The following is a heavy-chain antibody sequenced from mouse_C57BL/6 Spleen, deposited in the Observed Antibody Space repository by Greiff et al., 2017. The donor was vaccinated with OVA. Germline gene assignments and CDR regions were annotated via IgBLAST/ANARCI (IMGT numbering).Heavy chain of an antibody. D-gene: IGHD1-1*01. Sequence: EVKLVESGPELVKPGASVKISCKASGYSFTGYYMNWVKQSPEKSLEWIGEINPSTGGTTYNQKFKAKATLTVDKSSSTAYMQLKSLTSEDSAVYYGARGALFTTVVAPNFDYWGQGTTLTVSS. CDR2: INPSTGGT. V-gene: IGHV1-42*01. CDR1: GYSFTGYY. J-gene: IGHJ2*01. CDR3: ARGALFTTVVAPNFDY.